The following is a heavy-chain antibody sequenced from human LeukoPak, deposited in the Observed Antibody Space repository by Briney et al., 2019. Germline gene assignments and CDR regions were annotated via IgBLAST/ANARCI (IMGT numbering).Heavy chain of an antibody. V-gene: IGHV1-69*05. D-gene: IGHD6-13*01. CDR3: ARVGSSWFYYFDY. CDR2: IIPIFGTA. Sequence: ASVKVSCKASGGTFSSYAISWVRQAPGQGLEWMGGIIPIFGTANYAQKFQGRVTITTDESTSTAYMELRSLRSDDTAVYYCARVGSSWFYYFDYWGQGTLVTVSS. J-gene: IGHJ4*02. CDR1: GGTFSSYA.